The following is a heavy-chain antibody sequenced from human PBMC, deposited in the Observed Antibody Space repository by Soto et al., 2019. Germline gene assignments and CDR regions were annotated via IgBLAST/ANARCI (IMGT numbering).Heavy chain of an antibody. CDR2: ISYDGSNK. V-gene: IGHV3-30-3*01. D-gene: IGHD3-3*01. J-gene: IGHJ4*02. Sequence: GGSLRLSCAASGFTFSSYAMHWVRQAPGKGLEWVAVISYDGSNKYYADSVKGRFTISRDNSKNTLYLQMNSLRAEDTAVYYCARGSGRFLEWSTFDYWGQGSLVPVS. CDR3: ARGSGRFLEWSTFDY. CDR1: GFTFSSYA.